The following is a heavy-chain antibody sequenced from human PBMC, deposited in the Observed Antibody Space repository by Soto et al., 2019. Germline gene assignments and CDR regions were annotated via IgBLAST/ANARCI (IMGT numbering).Heavy chain of an antibody. Sequence: QLQLQESGPGLVKPSETLSLTCTVSGGSITSSSYYWGWIRQPPGKGLEWIGNIYYSGSTYYNPSLKRRVTISVDTSKNQFSLKLSSVTAADTAVYYCMLGSGWKDFAYWGQGTLGSVS. V-gene: IGHV4-39*01. J-gene: IGHJ4*02. D-gene: IGHD3-22*01. CDR2: IYYSGST. CDR3: MLGSGWKDFAY. CDR1: GGSITSSSYY.